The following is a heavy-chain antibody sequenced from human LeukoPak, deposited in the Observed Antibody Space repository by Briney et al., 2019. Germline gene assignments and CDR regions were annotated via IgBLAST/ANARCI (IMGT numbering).Heavy chain of an antibody. CDR3: ARSARHCNNGVCFTDYYIDL. J-gene: IGHJ6*03. CDR2: IDPNTGDS. V-gene: IGHV1-2*02. Sequence: ASVKVSCKASEYTFTGYYIHWVRQAPGQGLEWMGWIDPNTGDSNYVQKFQGRVTMTRDTSISTAYMEMSSLTSDDTAVYYCARSARHCNNGVCFTDYYIDLWGKGTTVIVSS. D-gene: IGHD2-8*01. CDR1: EYTFTGYY.